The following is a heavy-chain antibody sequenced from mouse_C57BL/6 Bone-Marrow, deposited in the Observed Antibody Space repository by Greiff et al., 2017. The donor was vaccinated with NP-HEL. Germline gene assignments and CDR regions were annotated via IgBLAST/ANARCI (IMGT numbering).Heavy chain of an antibody. CDR1: GYNFTSYW. CDR3: ARRGAQATPWFAY. J-gene: IGHJ3*01. D-gene: IGHD3-2*02. Sequence: QVQLQQPGAELVRPGTSVKLSCKASGYNFTSYWMHWVKQRPGQGLEWIGVIDPSDSYTNYNQKFKGKATLTVDTSSSTAYMQLSSLTSEYSAVYYCARRGAQATPWFAYWGQGTLVTVSA. V-gene: IGHV1-59*01. CDR2: IDPSDSYT.